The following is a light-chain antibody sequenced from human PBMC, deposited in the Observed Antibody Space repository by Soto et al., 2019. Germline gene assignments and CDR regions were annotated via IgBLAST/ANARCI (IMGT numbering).Light chain of an antibody. CDR2: GAS. Sequence: EIVLTQSPATLSVSQGERATLSCRASESVSNNLAWYQQKPGQAPRLLILGASARATGIPARFSVSGSGTEFNLTISSLQSEDFAVYDCQQYNKWRLSFGGGTKVEIK. CDR1: ESVSNN. J-gene: IGKJ4*01. V-gene: IGKV3-15*01. CDR3: QQYNKWRLS.